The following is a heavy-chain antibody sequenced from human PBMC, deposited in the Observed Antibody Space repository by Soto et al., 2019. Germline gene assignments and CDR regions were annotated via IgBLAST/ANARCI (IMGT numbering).Heavy chain of an antibody. V-gene: IGHV4-4*02. D-gene: IGHD2-2*01. CDR2: IDHSGRT. CDR3: ASWGTSSSNWFDP. Sequence: QVQLQESGPGLVKPSGTLSLTCGVSGGSISSPNWWNWVRQPPGKGLEWIGEIDHSGRTKYNPSLKRRVTISVDKSKNQFSLNLISVTAADTAVYYCASWGTSSSNWFDPWGQGTLVTVSS. CDR1: GGSISSPNW. J-gene: IGHJ5*02.